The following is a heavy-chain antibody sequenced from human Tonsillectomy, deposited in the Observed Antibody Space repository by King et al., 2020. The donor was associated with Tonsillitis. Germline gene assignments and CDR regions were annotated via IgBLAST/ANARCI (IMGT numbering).Heavy chain of an antibody. CDR2: ISGSGFTI. D-gene: IGHD1-1*01. V-gene: IGHV3-11*01. J-gene: IGHJ4*02. CDR1: GFTFSDYY. Sequence: VQLVESGGGLVKPGVSLRLSCAASGFTFSDYYMSWIRQAPGKGLEWVSYISGSGFTIYYADSVKGRFTVSRDNAKNSLYLQLNNLRAEDTAGYYCARDRWPALGLHEDPTSGTGGFDSWGQGTLVTVSS. CDR3: ARDRWPALGLHEDPTSGTGGFDS.